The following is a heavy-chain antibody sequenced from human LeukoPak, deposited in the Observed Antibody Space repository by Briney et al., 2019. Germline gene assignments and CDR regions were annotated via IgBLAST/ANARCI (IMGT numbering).Heavy chain of an antibody. Sequence: ASETLSLTCAVYGGSFSGYYWSWIRQPPGKGLEWIGEINHSGSTNYNPSLKSRVTISEDTSKNQFSLKLSSVTAADTAVYYCARVMTCIAAAGSCYYYYMDVWGKGTTVTVSS. D-gene: IGHD6-13*01. J-gene: IGHJ6*03. CDR1: GGSFSGYY. V-gene: IGHV4-34*01. CDR2: INHSGST. CDR3: ARVMTCIAAAGSCYYYYMDV.